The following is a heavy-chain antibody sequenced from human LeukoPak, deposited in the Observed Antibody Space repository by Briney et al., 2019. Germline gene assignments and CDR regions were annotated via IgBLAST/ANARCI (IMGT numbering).Heavy chain of an antibody. J-gene: IGHJ4*02. Sequence: SETLSLTCTVSGGSISSGGYYWSWIRQHPGKGLEWIGYIYYSGSTYYNPSLKSRVTISVDTSKNQFSLKLSSVTAADTAVYYCGRVPYSSSWYFDYWGQGTLVTVSS. D-gene: IGHD6-13*01. CDR2: IYYSGST. CDR1: GGSISSGGYY. V-gene: IGHV4-31*03. CDR3: GRVPYSSSWYFDY.